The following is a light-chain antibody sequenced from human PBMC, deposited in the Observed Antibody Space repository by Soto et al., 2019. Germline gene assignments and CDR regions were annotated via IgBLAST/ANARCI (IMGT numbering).Light chain of an antibody. J-gene: IGLJ2*01. CDR3: CSAGNSPSAVV. V-gene: IGLV2-23*01. Sequence: QSVLTQPASVSGSPGQSITISCTGTSSDVGNYNLVSWYQHHPGTAPKLMIYEASKRPSGVSNRFSGSKSGNTASLTISGLLAEDEADYYCCSAGNSPSAVVFGGGTKLTVL. CDR1: SSDVGNYNL. CDR2: EAS.